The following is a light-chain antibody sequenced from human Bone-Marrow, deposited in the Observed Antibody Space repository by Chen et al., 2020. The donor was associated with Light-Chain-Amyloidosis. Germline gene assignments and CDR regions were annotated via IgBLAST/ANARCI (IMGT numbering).Light chain of an antibody. J-gene: IGLJ2*01. Sequence: SYELTQPPSVSVSPGQTARITCSGDDLPTKYAYWYQQKPGQAPVLVIHRETERPEGISERFSGSSSGTTATLTISGVQAEDEADYHCQSADSSGTYEVIFGGGTKLTVL. CDR3: QSADSSGTYEVI. V-gene: IGLV3-25*03. CDR1: DLPTKY. CDR2: RET.